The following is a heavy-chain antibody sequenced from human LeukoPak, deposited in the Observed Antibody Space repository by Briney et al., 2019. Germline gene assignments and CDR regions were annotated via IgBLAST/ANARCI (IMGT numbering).Heavy chain of an antibody. CDR3: GKGFSTPYEY. J-gene: IGHJ4*01. CDR1: GFTFSTYA. V-gene: IGHV3-23*01. Sequence: PGGSLRLSCAASGFTFSTYAMSWVRQAPGKGLEWVSGITGSGGSTYYADSVKGRFTISRDNSKNTLFLQMNSLSAEDTAVYYCGKGFSTPYEYWGQGTLVTVSS. D-gene: IGHD2/OR15-2a*01. CDR2: ITGSGGST.